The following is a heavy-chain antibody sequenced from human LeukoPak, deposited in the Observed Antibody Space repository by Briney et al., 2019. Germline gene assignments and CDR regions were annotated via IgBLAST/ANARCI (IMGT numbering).Heavy chain of an antibody. D-gene: IGHD3-22*01. Sequence: GGSLGLSFAAPGFGFNSYWMTWVRPAPGKGLEWVANINREGSGKEHLDSGKGRFTVSRDNAHNSLYLQMDSLRAEDTAVYYCTRDPYDSIGYGAFDIWGQGTMVTVSS. V-gene: IGHV3-7*01. CDR1: GFGFNSYW. J-gene: IGHJ3*02. CDR2: INREGSGK. CDR3: TRDPYDSIGYGAFDI.